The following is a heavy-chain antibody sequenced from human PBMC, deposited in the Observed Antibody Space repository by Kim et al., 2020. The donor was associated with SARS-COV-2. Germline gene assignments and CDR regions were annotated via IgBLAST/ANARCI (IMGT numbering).Heavy chain of an antibody. CDR2: GT. V-gene: IGHV1-2*02. D-gene: IGHD5-12*01. J-gene: IGHJ4*02. Sequence: GTNYAQKFQGRVTMTRDTSISTAYMELSRLRSDDTAVYYCARVGRLQGDYWGQGTLVTVSS. CDR3: ARVGRLQGDY.